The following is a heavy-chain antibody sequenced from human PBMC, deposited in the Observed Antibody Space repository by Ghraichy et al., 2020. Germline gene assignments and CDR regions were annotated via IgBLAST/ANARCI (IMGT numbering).Heavy chain of an antibody. CDR3: AKESLYGSGSYSAYDLDC. Sequence: GGSLRLSCAASGFTFSTYAMSWVRQAPGKGLEYVSAIIGSGGSTYYADSVKGRFNISRDNSKNTLYLQMNSLRAEDTAVYYCAKESLYGSGSYSAYDLDCWGQGTLVTVSS. CDR2: IIGSGGST. CDR1: GFTFSTYA. D-gene: IGHD3-10*01. J-gene: IGHJ4*02. V-gene: IGHV3-23*01.